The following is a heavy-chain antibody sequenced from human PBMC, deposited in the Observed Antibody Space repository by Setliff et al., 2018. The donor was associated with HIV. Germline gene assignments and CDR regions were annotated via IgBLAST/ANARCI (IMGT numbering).Heavy chain of an antibody. Sequence: SETLSLTCTVSGGSISSGSYYWSWIRQPAGKGLGWIGRIYTSGSTNYNPSLKSRVATSVDPSKNQFSLILRSVTAADTAIYYCARWGETTGIRAFDLWGQGITVTVSS. CDR1: GGSISSGSYY. CDR3: ARWGETTGIRAFDL. D-gene: IGHD1-1*01. J-gene: IGHJ3*01. V-gene: IGHV4-61*02. CDR2: IYTSGST.